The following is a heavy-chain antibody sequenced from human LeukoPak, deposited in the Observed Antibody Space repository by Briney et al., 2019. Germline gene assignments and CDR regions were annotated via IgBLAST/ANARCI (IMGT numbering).Heavy chain of an antibody. Sequence: ASVKVSCKASGYTFTSYAMHWVRQAPGQRLEWMGWINAGNGNTKYSQKFQGRVTITRDTSASTAYMELSNLRSEDTAVYYCAREGLIGYSHPCGPWGQGTLVTVSS. CDR1: GYTFTSYA. CDR3: AREGLIGYSHPCGP. V-gene: IGHV1-3*01. CDR2: INAGNGNT. J-gene: IGHJ5*02. D-gene: IGHD4-11*01.